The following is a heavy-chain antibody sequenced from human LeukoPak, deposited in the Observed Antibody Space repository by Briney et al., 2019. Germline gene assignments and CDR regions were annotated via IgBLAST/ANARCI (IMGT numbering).Heavy chain of an antibody. CDR2: INPNSGGT. D-gene: IGHD2-2*01. Sequence: ASVKVSCKASGYTLTSYYIHWVRQAPGQGLEWMGWINPNSGGTNYAQKFQGWVTMTRDTSISTAYMELSRLRSDDTAVYYCAFSSYSSNSLDYWGQGTLVTVPS. CDR3: AFSSYSSNSLDY. J-gene: IGHJ4*02. CDR1: GYTLTSYY. V-gene: IGHV1-2*04.